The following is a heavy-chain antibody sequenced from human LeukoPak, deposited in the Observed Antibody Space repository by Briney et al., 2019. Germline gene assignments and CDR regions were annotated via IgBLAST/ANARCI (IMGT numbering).Heavy chain of an antibody. Sequence: PGGSLRLSCAASGFTFSSYGMSWVRQAPGKGLEWVSPISGSGGSTYYADSVKGRFTISRDNSKNTLYLQMNSLRAADTAVYYCGKLYGDYGPEADYYYYYMDVWAKGPRSPSP. CDR3: GKLYGDYGPEADYYYYYMDV. V-gene: IGHV3-23*01. CDR2: ISGSGGST. CDR1: GFTFSSYG. D-gene: IGHD4-17*01. J-gene: IGHJ6*03.